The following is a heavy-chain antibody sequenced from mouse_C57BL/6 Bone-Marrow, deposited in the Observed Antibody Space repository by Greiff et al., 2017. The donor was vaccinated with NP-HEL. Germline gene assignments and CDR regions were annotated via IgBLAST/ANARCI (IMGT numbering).Heavy chain of an antibody. CDR1: GYTFTSYG. Sequence: VKLMESGAELARPGASVKLSCKASGYTFTSYGISWVKQRTGQGLEWIGEIYPRSGNTYYNEKFKGKATLTADKSSSTAYMELRSLTSEDSAGYFWARDYGSSYDYWYFDVWGTGTTVTVSS. CDR2: IYPRSGNT. J-gene: IGHJ1*03. CDR3: ARDYGSSYDYWYFDV. D-gene: IGHD1-1*01. V-gene: IGHV1-81*01.